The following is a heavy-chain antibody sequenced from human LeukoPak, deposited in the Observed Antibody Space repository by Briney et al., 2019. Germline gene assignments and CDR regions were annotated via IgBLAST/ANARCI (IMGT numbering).Heavy chain of an antibody. V-gene: IGHV3-23*01. CDR1: GLIFGNYG. CDR2: IGGSGSTT. J-gene: IGHJ4*02. Sequence: GGSLRLSCVASGLIFGNYGMNWVRQAPGKGLEWVSSIGGSGSTTYYADSVRGRFTISRDNSKNSMYLQMSSLRAEDTAIYYCAEVESSYCRIWGQGTLVTVSS. CDR3: AEVESSYCRI. D-gene: IGHD3-10*01.